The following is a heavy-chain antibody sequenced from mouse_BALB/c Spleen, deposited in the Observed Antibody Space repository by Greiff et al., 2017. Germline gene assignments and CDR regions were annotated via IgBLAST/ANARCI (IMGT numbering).Heavy chain of an antibody. J-gene: IGHJ4*01. CDR1: GFSLTSYG. D-gene: IGHD2-13*01. V-gene: IGHV2-9*02. Sequence: VQLKESGPGLVAPSQSLSITCTVSGFSLTSYGVHWVRQPPGKGLEWLGVIWAGGSTNYTSALMSRLSISKDNSKSQVFLKMNSLQTDDTAMYYCARSDPYAMDYWGQGTSVTVSS. CDR3: ARSDPYAMDY. CDR2: IWAGGST.